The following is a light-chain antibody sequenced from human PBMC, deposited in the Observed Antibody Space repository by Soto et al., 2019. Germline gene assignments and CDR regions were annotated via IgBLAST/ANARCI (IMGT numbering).Light chain of an antibody. CDR1: QNVRTY. V-gene: IGKV3-15*01. CDR3: HQYHNWPWT. J-gene: IGKJ1*01. CDR2: GAS. Sequence: EIVLTQSPATLSLFPGERATLSCRASQNVRTYLAWYQQKPGQAPRLLMYGASTRAAGIPGRFSGSESGTEFTLTISSLQSEDFAIYYCHQYHNWPWTFGQGTKVEIK.